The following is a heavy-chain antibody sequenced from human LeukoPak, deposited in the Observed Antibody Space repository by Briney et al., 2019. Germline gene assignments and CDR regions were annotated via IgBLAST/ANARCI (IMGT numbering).Heavy chain of an antibody. CDR2: INSDGSST. CDR1: GFTFSSYW. J-gene: IGHJ6*03. D-gene: IGHD5-12*01. V-gene: IGHV3-74*01. CDR3: ARRVATLDYYYYMDV. Sequence: GGSLRLSCAASGFTFSSYWMHWVRQAPGKGLVWVSRINSDGSSTSYADSVKGRFTISRDNAKNTLYLQMNSLRAEDTALYYRARRVATLDYYYYMDVWGKGTTVTVSS.